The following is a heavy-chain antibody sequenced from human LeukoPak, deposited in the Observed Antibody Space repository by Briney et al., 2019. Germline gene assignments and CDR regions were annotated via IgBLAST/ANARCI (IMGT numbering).Heavy chain of an antibody. J-gene: IGHJ5*02. CDR2: IYTSGST. V-gene: IGHV4-4*07. D-gene: IGHD3-16*02. Sequence: NPSETLSLTCTVSGGSIISYYWSWIRQPAGKGLEWIGRIYTSGSTNYNPSRRSRVTMSVDTSKNQFSLNLSSVTAADTAVYYCARDNNVWGSYRKFDPWGQGTLVTVSS. CDR3: ARDNNVWGSYRKFDP. CDR1: GGSIISYY.